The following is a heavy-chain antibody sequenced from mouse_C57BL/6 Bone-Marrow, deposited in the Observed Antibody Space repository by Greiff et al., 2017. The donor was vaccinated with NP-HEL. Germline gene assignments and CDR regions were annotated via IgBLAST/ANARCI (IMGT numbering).Heavy chain of an antibody. CDR2: IYPRSGNT. CDR3: ARRIYYGNPQ. Sequence: VKVVESGAELARPGASVKLSCKASGYTFTSYGISWVKQRTGQGLEWIGEIYPRSGNTYYNEKFKGKATLTADKSSSTAYMELRSLTSEDSAVYFCARRIYYGNPQWGQGTSVTVSS. V-gene: IGHV1-81*01. CDR1: GYTFTSYG. J-gene: IGHJ4*01. D-gene: IGHD2-1*01.